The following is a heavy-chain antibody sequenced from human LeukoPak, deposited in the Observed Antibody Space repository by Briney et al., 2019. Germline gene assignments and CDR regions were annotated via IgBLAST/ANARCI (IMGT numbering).Heavy chain of an antibody. CDR2: INHSGST. CDR1: GGSFSGYY. J-gene: IGHJ5*02. CDR3: ARVIPLGWYNWNDGNWFDP. Sequence: SETLSLTCAVYGGSFSGYYWSWIRQPPGKGLEWIGEINHSGSTNYNPSLKSRVTISVDTSKNQFSLKLSSVTAADTAVYYCARVIPLGWYNWNDGNWFDPWGQGTLVTVSS. V-gene: IGHV4-34*01. D-gene: IGHD1-1*01.